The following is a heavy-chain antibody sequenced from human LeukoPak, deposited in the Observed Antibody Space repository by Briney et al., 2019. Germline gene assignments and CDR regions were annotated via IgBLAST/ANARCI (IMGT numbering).Heavy chain of an antibody. D-gene: IGHD5-12*01. Sequence: PSETLSLTCTVSGGSISSYYWSWIRQPPGKGLEWIGYIYYSGSTNYNPSHKSRVTISVDTSKNQFSLKLSSVTAADTAVYYCARHETDIVALDYWGQGTLVTVSS. CDR1: GGSISSYY. CDR3: ARHETDIVALDY. V-gene: IGHV4-59*08. J-gene: IGHJ4*02. CDR2: IYYSGST.